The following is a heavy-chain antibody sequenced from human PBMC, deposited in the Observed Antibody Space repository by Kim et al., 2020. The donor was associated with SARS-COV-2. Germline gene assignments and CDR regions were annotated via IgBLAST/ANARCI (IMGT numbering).Heavy chain of an antibody. CDR2: INHSGST. V-gene: IGHV4-34*01. CDR1: GGSFSGYY. J-gene: IGHJ5*02. Sequence: SETLSLTCAVYGGSFSGYYWSWIRQPPGKGLEWIGEINHSGSTNYNPSLKSRVTISVDTSKNQFSLKLSSVTAADTAVYYCARGNSDSSGNWFDPWGQGTLVTVSS. D-gene: IGHD6-6*01. CDR3: ARGNSDSSGNWFDP.